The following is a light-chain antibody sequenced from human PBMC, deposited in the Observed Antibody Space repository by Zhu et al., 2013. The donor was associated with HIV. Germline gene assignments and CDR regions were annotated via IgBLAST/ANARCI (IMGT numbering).Light chain of an antibody. CDR2: VAS. Sequence: EIVMTQSPATLSVSPGERATLSCRASQNISRDLAWYQQKPGQAPRLVMYVASSRAAGIPARFSGSGSGTEFTLTISSLQSEDFAVYYCQQYNTWSGTFGQGTRVDI. CDR1: QNISRD. V-gene: IGKV3-15*01. J-gene: IGKJ1*01. CDR3: QQYNTWSGT.